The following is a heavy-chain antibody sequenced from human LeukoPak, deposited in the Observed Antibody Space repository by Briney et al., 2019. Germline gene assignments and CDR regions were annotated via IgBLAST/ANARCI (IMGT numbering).Heavy chain of an antibody. CDR1: GYSISSGYY. CDR2: IYYSGST. J-gene: IGHJ4*02. Sequence: PSETLSLTCTVSGYSISSGYYWGWIRQPPGKGLEWIGSIYYSGSTYYNPSLKSRVTISVDTSKNQFSLKLSSVTAADTAVYYCAREAVAPRGYFDYWGQGTLVTVSS. CDR3: AREAVAPRGYFDY. D-gene: IGHD6-19*01. V-gene: IGHV4-38-2*02.